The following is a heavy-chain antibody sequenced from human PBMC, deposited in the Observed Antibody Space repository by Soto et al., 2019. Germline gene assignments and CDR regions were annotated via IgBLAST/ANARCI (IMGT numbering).Heavy chain of an antibody. CDR1: GGSISSYY. CDR3: ARGDGWGSDFDY. Sequence: SETLSLTCTVSGGSISSYYWSWIRQPPGKGLEWIGYIYYSGSTNYNPSLKSRVTISVDTSKNQFSLKLSSVTAADTAVYYCARGDGWGSDFDYWGQGTLVTVSS. J-gene: IGHJ4*02. V-gene: IGHV4-59*01. CDR2: IYYSGST. D-gene: IGHD7-27*01.